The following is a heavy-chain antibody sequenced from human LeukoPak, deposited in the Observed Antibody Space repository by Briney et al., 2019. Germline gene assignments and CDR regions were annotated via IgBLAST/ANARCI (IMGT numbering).Heavy chain of an antibody. Sequence: GGSLRLSCTASGFNVNSNYMTWVRQAPGKGLEWVSVVYSGGTTYFADSVKGRFTISRDNSKNTLYLQMNSLSAEDTAVYYCARDGGNEYYFDYWGQGTLVTVSS. CDR3: ARDGGNEYYFDY. D-gene: IGHD4-23*01. J-gene: IGHJ4*02. CDR2: VYSGGTT. V-gene: IGHV3-53*01. CDR1: GFNVNSNY.